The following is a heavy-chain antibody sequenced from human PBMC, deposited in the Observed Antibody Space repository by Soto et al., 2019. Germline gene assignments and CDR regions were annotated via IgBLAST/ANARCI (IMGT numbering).Heavy chain of an antibody. D-gene: IGHD4-17*01. CDR3: AREGYRDYGKPFDY. CDR1: GGTFSTYS. Sequence: QVQLVQSGAEVKKPGSSVKVSCKASGGTFSTYSISWVRQAPGQGLEWMGGIIPIFGAANYAQKFQGRVTITADESTSTAYIDLSSLRSEDTSVYYCAREGYRDYGKPFDYWGQGNLVTVSS. J-gene: IGHJ4*01. V-gene: IGHV1-69*01. CDR2: IIPIFGAA.